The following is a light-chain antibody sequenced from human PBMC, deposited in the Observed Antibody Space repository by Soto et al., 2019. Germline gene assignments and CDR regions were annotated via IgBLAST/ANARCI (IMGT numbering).Light chain of an antibody. Sequence: DIQMTQSPSSLSASVGDRVTITCRASQSISSYLNWYQQKPGEAPKLLIYAAFSLQSGVPSRFSGSGSGTDFTLTISSLQPEDFATYYCQQTYSIPHTFGQGAKLEIK. CDR3: QQTYSIPHT. CDR2: AAF. J-gene: IGKJ2*01. V-gene: IGKV1-39*01. CDR1: QSISSY.